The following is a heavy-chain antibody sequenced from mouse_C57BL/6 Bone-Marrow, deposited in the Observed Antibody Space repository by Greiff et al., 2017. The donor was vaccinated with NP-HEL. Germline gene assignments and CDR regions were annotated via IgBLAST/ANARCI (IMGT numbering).Heavy chain of an antibody. V-gene: IGHV1-80*01. CDR3: ARLTTVDYFDY. J-gene: IGHJ2*01. Sequence: VQLQQSGAELVKPGASVKISCKASGYAFSSYWMNWVKQRPGKGLEWIGQIYPGDGDTNYNGKFKGKATLTADKSSSTAYMQRSSLTSEDFAVYLCARLTTVDYFDYWGQGTTLTVAS. D-gene: IGHD1-1*01. CDR1: GYAFSSYW. CDR2: IYPGDGDT.